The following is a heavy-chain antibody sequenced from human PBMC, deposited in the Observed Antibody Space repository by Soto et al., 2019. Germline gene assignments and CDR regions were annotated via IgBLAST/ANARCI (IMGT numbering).Heavy chain of an antibody. CDR2: INHSGST. D-gene: IGHD6-13*01. Sequence: PSETLSLTCAVYGGSFSGYYWSWIRQPPGKGLEWIGEINHSGSTNYNPSLKSRVTISVDTSKNQFSLKLSSVTAADTAVYYCASKAAAGTYYWGQGSLVTVSS. CDR3: ASKAAAGTYY. J-gene: IGHJ4*02. CDR1: GGSFSGYY. V-gene: IGHV4-34*01.